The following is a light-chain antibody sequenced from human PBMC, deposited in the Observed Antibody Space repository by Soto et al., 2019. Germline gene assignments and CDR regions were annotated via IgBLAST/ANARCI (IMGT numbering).Light chain of an antibody. V-gene: IGKV3-20*01. CDR3: XXYGSSLWT. Sequence: PGERATLSCRASQSVISSYLAWYQQKSGQAPRLFIYGASNRATGIPDRFSGSGSGTDFTLTISRLEPEDFAVYYXXXYGSSLWTFGQGTKVEI. J-gene: IGKJ1*01. CDR1: QSVISSY. CDR2: GAS.